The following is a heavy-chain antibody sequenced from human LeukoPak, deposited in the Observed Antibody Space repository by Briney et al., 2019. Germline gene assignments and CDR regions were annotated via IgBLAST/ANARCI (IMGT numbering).Heavy chain of an antibody. Sequence: GSLRLSCAASGFTFSNAWMSWVRQAPGKGLEWIGEINHSGSTNFHPSLKSRVTISLDTSKNQFSLTLSSLTAADTAVYYCARGRGGNSGDYWGQGTLVAVSS. CDR1: GFTFSNAW. D-gene: IGHD4-23*01. V-gene: IGHV4-34*01. CDR2: INHSGST. CDR3: ARGRGGNSGDY. J-gene: IGHJ4*02.